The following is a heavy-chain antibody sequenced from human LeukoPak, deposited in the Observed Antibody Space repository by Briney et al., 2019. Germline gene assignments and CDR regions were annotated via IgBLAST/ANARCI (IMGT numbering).Heavy chain of an antibody. V-gene: IGHV3-30*02. D-gene: IGHD3-16*01. CDR1: GFTFSNYG. CDR3: ARGGGPDY. CDR2: IRYDGSNK. J-gene: IGHJ4*02. Sequence: PGGSLRLSCAASGFTFSNYGIHWVRQAPGKGLEWVTFIRYDGSNKYYADSVKGRFTISRDNAKNTLYLQMNSLRVEDTAVYYCARGGGPDYWGQGTLVTVSS.